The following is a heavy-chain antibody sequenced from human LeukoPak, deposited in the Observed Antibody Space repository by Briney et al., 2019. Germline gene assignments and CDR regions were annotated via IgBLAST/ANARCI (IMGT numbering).Heavy chain of an antibody. V-gene: IGHV3-7*01. CDR1: GFTFSRYW. CDR3: AREDYDFWTGYFRFRGVTRFDP. CDR2: IKEDGSEK. J-gene: IGHJ5*02. Sequence: GGSLRLSCAASGFTFSRYWMSWVRQTPGKGLEWVANIKEDGSEKYYVDSVKGRFTISRDNAKNSLYLQMNSLRAEDTAVYYCAREDYDFWTGYFRFRGVTRFDPWGQGTLVTVSS. D-gene: IGHD3-3*01.